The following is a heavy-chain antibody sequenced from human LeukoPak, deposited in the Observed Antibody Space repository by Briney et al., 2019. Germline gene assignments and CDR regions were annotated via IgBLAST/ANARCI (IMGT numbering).Heavy chain of an antibody. CDR1: GFTFEDYA. CDR2: ITWNSGNI. J-gene: IGHJ4*02. CDR3: VKDLYDLSFEASGPFDS. V-gene: IGHV3-9*01. D-gene: IGHD3/OR15-3a*01. Sequence: GGSLRLSCATSGFTFEDYALHWVRHPPGRGLEWVSSITWNSGNIEYVDSVKGRFTISRDNAKNSLYLQMNSLRAEDTALYYCVKDLYDLSFEASGPFDSWGQGTLVTVSS.